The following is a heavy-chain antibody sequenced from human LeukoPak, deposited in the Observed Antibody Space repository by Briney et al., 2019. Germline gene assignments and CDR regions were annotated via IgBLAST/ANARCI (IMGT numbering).Heavy chain of an antibody. D-gene: IGHD6-13*01. CDR1: GYSISSGYY. V-gene: IGHV4-38-2*02. CDR2: KYHSGNT. Sequence: SETLSLTCTVSGYSISSGYYWGWIRQPPGKGLEWIGSKYHSGNTPYNPSFKSRVTISVDTSKNQCSLNLRSVTAADTAVYYCARHYPRIAAAGTVGGYFQHWGQGTLVTVSS. J-gene: IGHJ1*01. CDR3: ARHYPRIAAAGTVGGYFQH.